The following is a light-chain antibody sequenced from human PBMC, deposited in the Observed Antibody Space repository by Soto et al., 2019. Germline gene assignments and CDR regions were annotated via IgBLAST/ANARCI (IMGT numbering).Light chain of an antibody. CDR1: RSNIGRNF. CDR3: AAWDGGLNGYV. Sequence: QSVLTQSPSASGTPGQRVTISCSGSRSNIGRNFVYWYQQVPGTAPKLLIYSYNQRPSGVPDRFSGSKSGTSASLAISGLQSEDEADYYCAAWDGGLNGYVFGTGTKVTVL. V-gene: IGLV1-44*01. J-gene: IGLJ1*01. CDR2: SYN.